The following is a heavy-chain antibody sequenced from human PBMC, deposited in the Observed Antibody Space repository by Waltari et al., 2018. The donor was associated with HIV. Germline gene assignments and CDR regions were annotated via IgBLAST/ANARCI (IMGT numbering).Heavy chain of an antibody. J-gene: IGHJ3*01. V-gene: IGHV3-23*01. CDR3: VKDSGRAADVFDL. D-gene: IGHD3-10*01. Sequence: KLLESGGGLVEPGGSLRLSCAASGFIFTDFAMDWVRQAPGKGLEWVSAIRGGGETFYADSVKGRFTISRDNSKNTLYLQMNSLRADDAAVYYCVKDSGRAADVFDLWGQGTMVTVSS. CDR2: IRGGGET. CDR1: GFIFTDFA.